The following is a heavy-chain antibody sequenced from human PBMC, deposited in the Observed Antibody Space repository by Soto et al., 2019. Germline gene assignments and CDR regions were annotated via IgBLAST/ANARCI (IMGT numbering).Heavy chain of an antibody. CDR1: GFTFSSYA. J-gene: IGHJ4*02. CDR2: ISYDGSNK. V-gene: IGHV3-30-3*01. D-gene: IGHD3-9*01. Sequence: PVGSLRLSCAASGFTFSSYAMHWVRQAPGKGLEWVAVISYDGSNKYYADSVKGRFTISRDNSKNTLYLQMNSLRAEDTAVYYCARDYDILTGLLDYWGQGTLVTVSS. CDR3: ARDYDILTGLLDY.